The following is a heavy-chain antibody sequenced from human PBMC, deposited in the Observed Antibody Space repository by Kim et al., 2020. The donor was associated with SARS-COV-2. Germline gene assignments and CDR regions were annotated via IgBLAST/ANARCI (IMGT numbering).Heavy chain of an antibody. CDR3: ARTKRITIFGVVQWFDP. V-gene: IGHV4-30-4*01. D-gene: IGHD3-3*01. Sequence: SETLSLTCIVSGGSISSGDYYWSWIRQPPGKGLEWIGYIYYSGRTYYNASLKSRVTISVDTSKNQFSLKLSSVTAADTAVYYCARTKRITIFGVVQWFDPWGQGTLVTVSS. CDR2: IYYSGRT. CDR1: GGSISSGDYY. J-gene: IGHJ5*02.